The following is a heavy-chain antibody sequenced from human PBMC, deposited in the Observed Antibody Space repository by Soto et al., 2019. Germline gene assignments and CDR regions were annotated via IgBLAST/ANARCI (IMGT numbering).Heavy chain of an antibody. CDR1: GGSISSGGYS. V-gene: IGHV4-30-2*01. D-gene: IGHD4-17*01. J-gene: IGHJ4*02. CDR2: IYHSGST. CDR3: ARSYGDYPTFDY. Sequence: SETMSLTCAVSGGSISSGGYSWSGIRQPPGKGLEWIGYIYHSGSTYYNPSLKSRVTISVDRSKNQFSLKLSSVTAADTAVYYCARSYGDYPTFDYWGQGTLVTVSS.